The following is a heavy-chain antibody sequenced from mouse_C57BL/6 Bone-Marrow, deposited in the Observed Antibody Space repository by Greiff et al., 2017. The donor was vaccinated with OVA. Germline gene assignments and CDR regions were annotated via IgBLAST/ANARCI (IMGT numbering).Heavy chain of an antibody. CDR2: FYPGSGSI. CDR1: GYTFTEYT. CDR3: ARHGIYYYGSDWYFDV. V-gene: IGHV1-62-2*01. J-gene: IGHJ1*03. Sequence: VKLMESGAELVKPGASVKLSCKASGYTFTEYTIHWVKQRSGQGLEWIGWFYPGSGSIKYNEKFKDKATLTADKSSSTVSMELSRLTSEDSSVYFCARHGIYYYGSDWYFDVWGTGTTVTVSS. D-gene: IGHD1-1*01.